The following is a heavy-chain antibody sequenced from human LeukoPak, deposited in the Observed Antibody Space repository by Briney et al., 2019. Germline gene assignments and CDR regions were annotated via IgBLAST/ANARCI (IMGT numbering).Heavy chain of an antibody. Sequence: AASVKVSCKASGYTFTSYGISWVRQAPGQGLEWMGWISAYNGNTNYAQKLQGRVTMTTDTSTSTAYMELRSLRSDDTAVYYCARDNKYYDFWSGYFYFDYWGQGTLVTVSS. CDR1: GYTFTSYG. V-gene: IGHV1-18*01. J-gene: IGHJ4*02. D-gene: IGHD3-3*01. CDR2: ISAYNGNT. CDR3: ARDNKYYDFWSGYFYFDY.